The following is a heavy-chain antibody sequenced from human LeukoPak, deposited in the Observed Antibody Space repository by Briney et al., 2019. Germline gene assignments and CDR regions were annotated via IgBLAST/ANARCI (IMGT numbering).Heavy chain of an antibody. V-gene: IGHV7-4-1*02. CDR3: ARTLFGDQYQLLHNWFDP. Sequence: GASVKVSCTASGYTFTNYAMNWVRQAPGQGLEWMGWINTDTGNPTYAQGFTGRLVFSSDTSASTAYLQISSLKAEDTAVYYCARTLFGDQYQLLHNWFDPWGQGALVTVSS. CDR1: GYTFTNYA. D-gene: IGHD2-2*01. CDR2: INTDTGNP. J-gene: IGHJ5*02.